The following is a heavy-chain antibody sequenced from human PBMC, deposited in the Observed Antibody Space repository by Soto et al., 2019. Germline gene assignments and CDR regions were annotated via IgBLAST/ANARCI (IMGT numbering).Heavy chain of an antibody. CDR2: ISAYNGNT. D-gene: IGHD3-16*01. CDR1: GYTFTSYG. Sequence: QVQLVQSGAEVKKPGASVKVSCKASGYTFTSYGISWVRQAPGQGLEWMGWISAYNGNTNYAQKLQGRVTMTTDTATRTAYMDLMSLRSDDTAVYYCARDAGVSGELYYWGQGTLVTVSS. J-gene: IGHJ4*02. CDR3: ARDAGVSGELYY. V-gene: IGHV1-18*01.